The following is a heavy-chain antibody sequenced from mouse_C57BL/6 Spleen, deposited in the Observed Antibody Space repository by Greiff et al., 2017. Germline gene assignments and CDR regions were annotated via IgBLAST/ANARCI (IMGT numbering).Heavy chain of an antibody. CDR3: ARDGTLFYYAMDY. CDR2: INPNNGGT. Sequence: EVQLQQSGPELVKPGASVKISCKASGYTFTDYYMNWVKQSHGKSLEWIGDINPNNGGTSYNQKFKGKATLTVDKSSSTAYMELRSLTSEDSAVYYCARDGTLFYYAMDYWGQGTSVTVSS. CDR1: GYTFTDYY. V-gene: IGHV1-26*01. D-gene: IGHD1-1*01. J-gene: IGHJ4*01.